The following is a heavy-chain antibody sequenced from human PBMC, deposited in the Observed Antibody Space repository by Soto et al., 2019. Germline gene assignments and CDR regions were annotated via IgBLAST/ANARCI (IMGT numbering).Heavy chain of an antibody. Sequence: EVQLVESGGGLVQPGGSLRLSCAASGLTFSSYWMHWVRQAPGKGLVWVSRINSDGSSTNYADSVKGRFTISRDNAKNTLQRQMHSLRAEDTAVYYCAMSYTVATDCWGQGTLVTVSS. CDR3: AMSYTVATDC. J-gene: IGHJ4*02. D-gene: IGHD4-17*01. CDR1: GLTFSSYW. V-gene: IGHV3-74*01. CDR2: INSDGSST.